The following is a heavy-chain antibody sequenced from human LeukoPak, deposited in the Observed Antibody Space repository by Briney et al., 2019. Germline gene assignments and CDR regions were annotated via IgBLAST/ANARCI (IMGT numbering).Heavy chain of an antibody. CDR3: ARRYFYGSGKYFPFDA. V-gene: IGHV4-39*01. D-gene: IGHD3-10*01. J-gene: IGHJ5*02. Sequence: SETLYLTCTVSGGSISNNNYCWGWIRQPPGKGLEWIGSIYYSGRTYYNPSLGNRVTISVDTPKSQFSLKLSSVTAADTAVYFCARRYFYGSGKYFPFDAWDQGTLVAVSS. CDR2: IYYSGRT. CDR1: GGSISNNNYC.